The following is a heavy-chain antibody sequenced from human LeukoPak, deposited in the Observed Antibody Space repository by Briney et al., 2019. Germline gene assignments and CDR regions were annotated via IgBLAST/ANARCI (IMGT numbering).Heavy chain of an antibody. V-gene: IGHV4-34*01. Sequence: SETLSLTCAVYGGSFSGYYWSWIRQPPGKGLEWIGEINHSGSTNYNPSLKSRVTISVDTSKNQFSLKLSSVPAADTAVYYCARKVPAAKGPFDYWGQGTLVTVSS. J-gene: IGHJ4*02. CDR3: ARKVPAAKGPFDY. CDR2: INHSGST. CDR1: GGSFSGYY. D-gene: IGHD2-2*01.